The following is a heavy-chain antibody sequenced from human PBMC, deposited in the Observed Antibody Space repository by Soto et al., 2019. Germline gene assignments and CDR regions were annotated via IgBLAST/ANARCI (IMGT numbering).Heavy chain of an antibody. CDR2: IYYSGST. V-gene: IGHV4-31*03. CDR1: GGSISSGGYY. CDR3: AGGRGRWFDP. J-gene: IGHJ5*02. Sequence: SETLSLTCTVSGGSISSGGYYWSWIRQHPGKGLEWIGYIYYSGSTYYNPSLKSRVTISVDTSKNQFSLKLSSVTAADTAVYCCAGGRGRWFDPWGQGTLVTVSS. D-gene: IGHD1-26*01.